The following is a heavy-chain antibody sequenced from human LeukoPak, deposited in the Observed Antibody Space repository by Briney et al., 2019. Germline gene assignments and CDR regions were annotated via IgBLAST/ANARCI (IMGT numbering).Heavy chain of an antibody. Sequence: QPGGSLRLSCVASGFTFSSYEMNWVRQAPGKGLEWVSYISSSGSTIYYADSVKGRFTISRDNAKDTLYLQMNSLRAEDTAVYYCASGNSHAFDIWGQGTMVTVSS. J-gene: IGHJ3*02. CDR1: GFTFSSYE. V-gene: IGHV3-48*03. CDR2: ISSSGSTI. CDR3: ASGNSHAFDI.